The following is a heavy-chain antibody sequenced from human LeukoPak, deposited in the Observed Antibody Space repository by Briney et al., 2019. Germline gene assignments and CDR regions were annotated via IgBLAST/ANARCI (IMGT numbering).Heavy chain of an antibody. CDR2: INWNGGST. J-gene: IGHJ4*02. Sequence: GGSLRLSCAASGFTFDDYGMSWVRQAPGKGLEWVSGINWNGGSTGYADSVKGRFTISRDNAKNSLYLQMNSLRAEDTAVYYCARAPIVLMVYASYYFDYWGQGTLVTVSS. V-gene: IGHV3-20*04. CDR3: ARAPIVLMVYASYYFDY. D-gene: IGHD2-8*01. CDR1: GFTFDDYG.